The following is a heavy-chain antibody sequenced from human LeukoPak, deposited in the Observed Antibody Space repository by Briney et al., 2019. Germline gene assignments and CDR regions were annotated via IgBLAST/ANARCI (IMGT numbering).Heavy chain of an antibody. CDR2: IYSGGNT. CDR3: ARVDWLRGLDI. Sequence: GGSLRLSCAASGFTASSTYMNWVRQAPGKGLEWVSIIYSGGNTFYADSVKGRFTISRNNSKNTVYLQMNSLRAEDTAVYYCARVDWLRGLDIWGQGTMVTVSS. V-gene: IGHV3-53*01. J-gene: IGHJ3*02. D-gene: IGHD5-12*01. CDR1: GFTASSTY.